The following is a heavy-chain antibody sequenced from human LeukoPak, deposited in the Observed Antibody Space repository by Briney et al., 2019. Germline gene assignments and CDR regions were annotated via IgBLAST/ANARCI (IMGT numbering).Heavy chain of an antibody. D-gene: IGHD2-2*01. V-gene: IGHV3-9*01. CDR3: AKGGSGYCSSTSCPDYYYYGMDV. J-gene: IGHJ6*02. CDR1: GFTFDDYA. CDR2: ISWNSGSI. Sequence: GRSLRLSCAASGFTFDDYAMHWVRQVPGKGLEWVSGISWNSGSIGYADSVKGRFTISRDNAKNSLYLQMNSLRAEDTALYYCAKGGSGYCSSTSCPDYYYYGMDVWGQGTTVTVSS.